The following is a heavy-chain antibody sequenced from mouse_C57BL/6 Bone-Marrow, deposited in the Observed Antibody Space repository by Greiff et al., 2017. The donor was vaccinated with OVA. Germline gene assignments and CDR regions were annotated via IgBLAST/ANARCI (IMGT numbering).Heavy chain of an antibody. V-gene: IGHV14-3*01. CDR2: IDPANGNT. CDR3: APGGDYLAWFAY. CDR1: GFNIKNTY. D-gene: IGHD2-13*01. J-gene: IGHJ3*01. Sequence: EVKVVESVAELVRPGASVKLSCTASGFNIKNTYMHWVKQRPEQGLEWIGRIDPANGNTKYDPKFQGKATVTADTSSNTAYLQLSSLTSEDTAIYYCAPGGDYLAWFAYWGQGTLVTVSA.